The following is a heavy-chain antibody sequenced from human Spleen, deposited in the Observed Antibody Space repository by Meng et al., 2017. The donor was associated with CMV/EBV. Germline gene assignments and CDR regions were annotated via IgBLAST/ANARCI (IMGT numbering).Heavy chain of an antibody. D-gene: IGHD3-3*01. CDR2: IYYSGST. Sequence: SGGYSWSWIRQHPGKGLEWIGYIYYSGSTYYNPSLKSRVTISVDTSKNQFSLILSSVTAADTAVYYCARALTYYDFWSGYSPNYFDYWGQGTLVTVSS. V-gene: IGHV4-31*02. CDR3: ARALTYYDFWSGYSPNYFDY. J-gene: IGHJ4*02. CDR1: SGGYS.